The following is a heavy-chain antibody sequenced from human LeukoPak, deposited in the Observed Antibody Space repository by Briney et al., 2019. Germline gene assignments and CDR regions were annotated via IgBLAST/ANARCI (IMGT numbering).Heavy chain of an antibody. Sequence: GGSLRLSCAASGFTFSSYAMSWVRQAPGKGLEWVSAISGSGGSTYYADSVKGRFTISRDNSKNTLYLQMNSLRAEDTAVYYCAKAHDYYCYYGMDVWGQGTTVTVSS. V-gene: IGHV3-23*01. CDR2: ISGSGGST. J-gene: IGHJ6*02. CDR3: AKAHDYYCYYGMDV. CDR1: GFTFSSYA.